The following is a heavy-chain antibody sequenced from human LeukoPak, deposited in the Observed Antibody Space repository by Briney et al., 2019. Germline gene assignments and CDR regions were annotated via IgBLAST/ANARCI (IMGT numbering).Heavy chain of an antibody. Sequence: GGSLGLSCAASGFTFSSYWMSWVRQAPGKGLEWVANIKQDGSEKYYVDSVKGRFTISRDNAKNSLYLQMNSLRAEDTAVYYCARDLSSSWPLNDAFDIWGQGTMVTVSS. CDR2: IKQDGSEK. J-gene: IGHJ3*02. CDR1: GFTFSSYW. V-gene: IGHV3-7*01. D-gene: IGHD6-13*01. CDR3: ARDLSSSWPLNDAFDI.